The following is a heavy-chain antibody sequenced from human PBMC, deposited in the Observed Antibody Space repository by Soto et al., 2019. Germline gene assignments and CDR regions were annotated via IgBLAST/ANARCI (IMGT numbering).Heavy chain of an antibody. Sequence: ASVKVSCKGFGYSFMIYGINWVRQAPGQGLEWVGWISPYSGYTHSAQKFHGRLTLTTDTAASTAYMELRILRSADTALYYCAREASVLIPAAQPSRFDSWGQGTLVTASS. J-gene: IGHJ4*02. CDR2: ISPYSGYT. CDR1: GYSFMIYG. V-gene: IGHV1-18*01. D-gene: IGHD2-2*01. CDR3: AREASVLIPAAQPSRFDS.